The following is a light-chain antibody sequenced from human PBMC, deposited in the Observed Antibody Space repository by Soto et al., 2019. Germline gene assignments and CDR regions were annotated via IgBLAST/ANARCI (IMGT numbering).Light chain of an antibody. CDR2: GAS. V-gene: IGKV3-15*01. Sequence: EIVMTQSPATLSVSRGERATLSCRANQAISSNLAWYQQKPGQAPRLLIYGASTRATGIADRFSGSGSGKDFTLTISRLEPEDFAVYHCQQYNNWWTFGQGTKVDI. CDR3: QQYNNWWT. J-gene: IGKJ1*01. CDR1: QAISSN.